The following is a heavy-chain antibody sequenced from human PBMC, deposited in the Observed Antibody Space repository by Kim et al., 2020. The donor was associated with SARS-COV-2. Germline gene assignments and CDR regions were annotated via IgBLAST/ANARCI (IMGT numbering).Heavy chain of an antibody. CDR3: ARGFEVGGNAFDI. V-gene: IGHV4-59*01. Sequence: SETLSLTCTVSGGSISSYYWSWIRQPPGKGLEWIGYIYYSGSTNYNPSLKSRVTISVDTSKNQFSLKLSSVTAADTAVYYCARGFEVGGNAFDIWGQGTMVTVSS. D-gene: IGHD3-10*01. J-gene: IGHJ3*02. CDR2: IYYSGST. CDR1: GGSISSYY.